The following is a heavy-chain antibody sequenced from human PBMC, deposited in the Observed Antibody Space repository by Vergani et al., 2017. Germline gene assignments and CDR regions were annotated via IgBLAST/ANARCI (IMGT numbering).Heavy chain of an antibody. V-gene: IGHV3-30-3*01. CDR1: GFTFSSYA. CDR2: ISYDGSNK. Sequence: QVQLVESGGGVVQPGRSLRLSCAASGFTFSSYAMHWVRQAPGKGLEWVAVISYDGSNKYYADSVKGRFTISRDNSKNTLYLQMNSLRAEDTAVYYCARDAGVYYDSSAPPDFGWGQGTLVTVSS. J-gene: IGHJ4*02. CDR3: ARDAGVYYDSSAPPDFG. D-gene: IGHD3-22*01.